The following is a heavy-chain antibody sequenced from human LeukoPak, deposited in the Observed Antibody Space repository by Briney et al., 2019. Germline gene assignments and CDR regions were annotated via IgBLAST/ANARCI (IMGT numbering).Heavy chain of an antibody. Sequence: ASVKVSCKASGYTFTGYYMHWVRQAPGQGLEWMGWINPNSGGTNYAQKFQGRVTMTRDTSISTAYMELSRLRSDDTAVYYCARARYSFGAFDIWGQGTMVTVSS. V-gene: IGHV1-2*02. CDR3: ARARYSFGAFDI. CDR1: GYTFTGYY. CDR2: INPNSGGT. D-gene: IGHD6-13*01. J-gene: IGHJ3*02.